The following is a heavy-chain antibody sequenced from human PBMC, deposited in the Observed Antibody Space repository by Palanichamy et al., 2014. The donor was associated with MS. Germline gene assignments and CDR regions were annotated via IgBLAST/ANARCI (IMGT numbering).Heavy chain of an antibody. CDR3: AREIKQLVRSGFDF. V-gene: IGHV4-61*02. CDR2: IFTSGFT. CDR1: DYSINTGSHY. D-gene: IGHD6-6*01. J-gene: IGHJ4*02. Sequence: QVQLQESGPGLLKPLQTLSLTCTVSDYSINTGSHYWSWIRQPAGKGLEWIGRIFTSGFTNYNPSLKSRVTMSIDTSKNQFSLKLSSVTAADTAVYYCAREIKQLVRSGFDFWGQGTLVTVSS.